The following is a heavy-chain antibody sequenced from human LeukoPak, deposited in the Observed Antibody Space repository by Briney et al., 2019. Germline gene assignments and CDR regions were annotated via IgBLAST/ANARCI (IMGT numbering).Heavy chain of an antibody. CDR1: GGSFSGYY. D-gene: IGHD2-2*01. J-gene: IGHJ4*02. Sequence: KPSETLSLTCAVYGGSFSGYYWSWIRQPPGKGLEWIGEINHSGSTNYNPSLKSRVTISVDTSKNQFSLKLGSVTAADTAVYYCASLPLGYCSSTSCQRDYWGQGTLVTVSS. CDR2: INHSGST. V-gene: IGHV4-34*01. CDR3: ASLPLGYCSSTSCQRDY.